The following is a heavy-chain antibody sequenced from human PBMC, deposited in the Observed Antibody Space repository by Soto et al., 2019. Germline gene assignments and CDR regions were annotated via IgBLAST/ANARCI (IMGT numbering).Heavy chain of an antibody. V-gene: IGHV3-15*01. CDR2: IKSKTDGGTT. Sequence: NPGGSLRLSCAASGFTFSNAWMSWVRQAPGKGLEWVGRIKSKTDGGTTDYAAPVKGRFTISRDDSKNTLYLQMNSLKTEDTAVYYCTTADVMSSPYYFDYWGQGTLVTAPQ. CDR1: GFTFSNAW. CDR3: TTADVMSSPYYFDY. J-gene: IGHJ4*02. D-gene: IGHD2-21*01.